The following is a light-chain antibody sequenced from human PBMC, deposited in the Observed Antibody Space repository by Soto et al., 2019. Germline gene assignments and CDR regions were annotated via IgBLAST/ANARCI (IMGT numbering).Light chain of an antibody. V-gene: IGKV1-5*03. CDR3: QQYNSYQYT. CDR1: QSISSW. Sequence: DIQMTQSPSTLSASVGDRVTITCRASQSISSWLAWYQQKPGKAPKLLIYKASSLEGGIPSRFSGSGSETDFTLTISSLQPEDCATSYCQQYNSYQYTFGQGTKLEIK. CDR2: KAS. J-gene: IGKJ2*01.